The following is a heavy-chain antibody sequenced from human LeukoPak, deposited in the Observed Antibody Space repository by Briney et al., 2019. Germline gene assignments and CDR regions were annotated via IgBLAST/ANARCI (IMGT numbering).Heavy chain of an antibody. V-gene: IGHV1-18*01. CDR2: ISVYNGNT. Sequence: ASVKVSCKASGYIFTSYGISWVRQAPGQGLEWMGWISVYNGNTNYPQRLQGRVTMTTDTSTTTAYMELRSLGSDDTAVYYCARDINGYYYDSHGYYPTDLWGQGTLVTVPS. CDR3: ARDINGYYYDSHGYYPTDL. J-gene: IGHJ5*02. CDR1: GYIFTSYG. D-gene: IGHD3-22*01.